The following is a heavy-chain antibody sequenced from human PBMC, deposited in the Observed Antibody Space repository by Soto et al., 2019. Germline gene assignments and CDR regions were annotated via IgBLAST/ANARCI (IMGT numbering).Heavy chain of an antibody. V-gene: IGHV3-48*03. CDR1: GFTFSSYE. CDR3: ATSHLAARHYYYYGMDV. CDR2: ISSSGSTI. D-gene: IGHD6-6*01. J-gene: IGHJ6*02. Sequence: EVQLVESGGGLVQPGGSLRLSCAASGFTFSSYEMNWVRQAPGKGLEWVSYISSSGSTIYYADSVKGRFTISRDNAKNSLYLQMNSLRAEDTAVYYCATSHLAARHYYYYGMDVWGQGTTVTVSS.